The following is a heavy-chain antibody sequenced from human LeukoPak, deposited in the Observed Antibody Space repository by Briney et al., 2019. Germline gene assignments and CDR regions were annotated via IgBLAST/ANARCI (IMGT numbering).Heavy chain of an antibody. CDR2: IYYRGTT. CDR3: AIATGNYSGDFDY. D-gene: IGHD1-26*01. J-gene: IGHJ4*02. V-gene: IGHV4-39*01. CDR1: GGSNY. Sequence: SETLSLTCTVSGGSNYWGWIRQPPGKGLEWIGSIYYRGTTYYNPSLKSRVTISVDTSKNQFSLRLNSVTAADTAVYYCAIATGNYSGDFDYGGKEIRVPVSS.